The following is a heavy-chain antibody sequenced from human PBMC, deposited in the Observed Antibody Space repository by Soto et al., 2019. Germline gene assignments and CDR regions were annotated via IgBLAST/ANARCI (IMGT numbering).Heavy chain of an antibody. CDR3: VRDKRDLRFLEWSYYFDY. J-gene: IGHJ4*02. Sequence: GGSLRLSCAASGFTFSSYGMHWVRQAPGKGLEWVAVISYDGSNKYYADSVKGRFTISRDNSKNTLYLKLNSLRAEDTAVYYCVRDKRDLRFLEWSYYFDYWGQGT. CDR1: GFTFSSYG. V-gene: IGHV3-30*03. D-gene: IGHD3-3*01. CDR2: ISYDGSNK.